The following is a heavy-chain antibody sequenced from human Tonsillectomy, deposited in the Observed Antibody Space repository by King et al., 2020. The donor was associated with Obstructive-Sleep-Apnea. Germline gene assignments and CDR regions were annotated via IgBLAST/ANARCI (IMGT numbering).Heavy chain of an antibody. CDR1: GASISGYY. CDR2: IYYSANT. D-gene: IGHD5-12*01. CDR3: ARHLGYSSFLDY. V-gene: IGHV4-59*08. Sequence: QLQESGPGLVKPSETLSLTCTVSGASISGYYWSWIRQPPGKGLEWIAYIYYSANTNYNPALKSRVTISGDTSKNQFSLKLTSVTAADTAVYYCARHLGYSSFLDYWAQGALVTVSS. J-gene: IGHJ4*02.